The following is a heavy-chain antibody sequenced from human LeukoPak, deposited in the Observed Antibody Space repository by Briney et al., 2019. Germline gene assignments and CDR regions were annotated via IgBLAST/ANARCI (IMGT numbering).Heavy chain of an antibody. D-gene: IGHD6-19*01. CDR3: ARQPPSGWSLYDY. CDR1: DGSISSYY. CDR2: IYYSGST. J-gene: IGHJ4*02. Sequence: SETLSLTCTVSDGSISSYYWSLIRQPPGKGLEWIGYIYYSGSTNYNPSLKSRVTISVDTSKNQFSLKLRSVTAADTAVYYCARQPPSGWSLYDYWGQGTLVTVSS. V-gene: IGHV4-59*08.